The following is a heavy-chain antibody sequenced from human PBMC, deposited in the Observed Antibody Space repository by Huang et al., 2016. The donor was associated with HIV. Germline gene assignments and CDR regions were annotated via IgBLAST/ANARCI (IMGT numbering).Heavy chain of an antibody. J-gene: IGHJ3*02. CDR1: GFSFSSYG. D-gene: IGHD3-10*01. CDR3: AKGSMANAFDI. CDR2: IRYDGSNK. V-gene: IGHV3-30*02. Sequence: QVQLVESGGGVVQPGGSLRLSCAASGFSFSSYGMRWFRRAPVKGLEWVDIIRYDGSNKYYADSVRGRFTIYRDNSKNTLYLQMNSLRAEDTAVYYCAKGSMANAFDIWGQGTMVTVSS.